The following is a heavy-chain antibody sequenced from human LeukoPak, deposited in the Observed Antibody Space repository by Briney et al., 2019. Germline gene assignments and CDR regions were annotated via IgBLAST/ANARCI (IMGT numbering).Heavy chain of an antibody. Sequence: PSETLSLTCTVSGGSISSGYWNWIRQPPGKGPEWIGYIYYSGSTKYNPSLMSRVTISVDTSKSQFSLRLTSVTAADTAVYYCARGSPLDWYSDLWGRGTLVSVSS. V-gene: IGHV4-59*01. CDR1: GGSISSGY. CDR3: ARGSPLDWYSDL. J-gene: IGHJ2*01. CDR2: IYYSGST.